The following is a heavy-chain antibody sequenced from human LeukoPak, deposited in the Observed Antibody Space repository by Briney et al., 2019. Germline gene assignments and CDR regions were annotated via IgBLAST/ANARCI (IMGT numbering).Heavy chain of an antibody. CDR1: GGSISSYY. Sequence: SETLSLTCTVSGGSISSYYWSWIRQPPGKGLEWIGYIYYSGSTNYNPSLKSRVTISVDTSKNQFSLKLSSVTAADTAVYYCARNKDYGDYLLRLGAFDIWGQGTMVTVSS. CDR2: IYYSGST. V-gene: IGHV4-59*01. D-gene: IGHD4-17*01. CDR3: ARNKDYGDYLLRLGAFDI. J-gene: IGHJ3*02.